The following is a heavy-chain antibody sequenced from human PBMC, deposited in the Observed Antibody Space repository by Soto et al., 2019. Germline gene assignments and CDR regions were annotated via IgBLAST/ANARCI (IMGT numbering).Heavy chain of an antibody. V-gene: IGHV4-31*03. CDR2: IYYSGGT. CDR1: GGSISSGGYY. CDR3: AEGSGMATNSTFDF. Sequence: SETLSLTCTVSGGSISSGGYYWGWIRQHPGKGLEWIGYIYYSGGTYYNPSLKSRVTISVDTSKNQFSLKLSSVTAADTAVYYCAEGSGMATNSTFDFWGQGTLVTVSS. J-gene: IGHJ4*02. D-gene: IGHD5-12*01.